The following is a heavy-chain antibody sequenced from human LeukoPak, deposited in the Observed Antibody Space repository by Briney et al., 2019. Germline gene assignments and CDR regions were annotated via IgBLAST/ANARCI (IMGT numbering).Heavy chain of an antibody. Sequence: ASVKVSCKASGYTFTSYAMNWVRRAPGQELEWMGWINTNTGNPTYAQGFTGRFVFSLDTSVSTAYLQISSLKAEDTAVYYCARWYYDFWSGYYEVWFDPWGQGTLVTVSS. J-gene: IGHJ5*02. CDR3: ARWYYDFWSGYYEVWFDP. D-gene: IGHD3-3*01. CDR1: GYTFTSYA. V-gene: IGHV7-4-1*02. CDR2: INTNTGNP.